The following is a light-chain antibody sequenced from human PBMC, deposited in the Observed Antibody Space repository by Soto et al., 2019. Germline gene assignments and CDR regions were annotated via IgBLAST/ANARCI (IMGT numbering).Light chain of an antibody. CDR1: QSVSSN. CDR3: QHYNNWPPSIT. CDR2: CAS. Sequence: EIVMTQSPATLSVSPGERATLSCRASQSVSSNLAWSQQKHSQTPRILIYCASTRATGIPARFSGSGSGTEFTLTISSLQSEDFAVYYCQHYNNWPPSITFGQGTRLEIK. V-gene: IGKV3-15*01. J-gene: IGKJ5*01.